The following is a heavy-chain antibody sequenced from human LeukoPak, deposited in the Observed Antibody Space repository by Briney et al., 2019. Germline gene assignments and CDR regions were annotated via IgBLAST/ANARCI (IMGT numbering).Heavy chain of an antibody. Sequence: GSAVPVSRKASVGTFSNYAISWVRPPPGQGREWVGGINPIFGKENKPHKLQGRVTLTADETTSTAYKELISLRSEDTAVYYCARDGYSGYYYYYYMDFWGKGTTVTVSS. V-gene: IGHV1-69*13. CDR3: ARDGYSGYYYYYYMDF. J-gene: IGHJ6*03. D-gene: IGHD5-12*01. CDR1: VGTFSNYA. CDR2: INPIFGKE.